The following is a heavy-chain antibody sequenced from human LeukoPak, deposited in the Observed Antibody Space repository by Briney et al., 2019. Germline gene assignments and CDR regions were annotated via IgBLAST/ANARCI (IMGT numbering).Heavy chain of an antibody. V-gene: IGHV1-8*01. CDR2: MNPNSGNT. CDR3: ARHGNYPRYSGTEHYYFDY. CDR1: GYTFTSYD. D-gene: IGHD1-26*01. Sequence: ASVKVSCKASGYTFTSYDINWVRQATGQGLEWMGWMNPNSGNTGYAQKFQGRVTMTRNTSISTAYMELSSLRSEDTAVYYCARHGNYPRYSGTEHYYFDYWGQGTLVTVSS. J-gene: IGHJ4*02.